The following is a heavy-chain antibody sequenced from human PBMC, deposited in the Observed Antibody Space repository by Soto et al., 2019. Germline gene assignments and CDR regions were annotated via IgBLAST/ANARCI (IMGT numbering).Heavy chain of an antibody. Sequence: GGSLRLSCAASGFTFSSYSMNWVRQAPGKGLEWVSYISSSSSTIYYADSVKGRFTISRDNAKNSLYLQMNSLRAEDIAVYYCTTAFPQLELRLAMGYWGQGTLVTVSS. J-gene: IGHJ4*02. CDR2: ISSSSSTI. CDR1: GFTFSSYS. CDR3: TTAFPQLELRLAMGY. D-gene: IGHD1-7*01. V-gene: IGHV3-48*01.